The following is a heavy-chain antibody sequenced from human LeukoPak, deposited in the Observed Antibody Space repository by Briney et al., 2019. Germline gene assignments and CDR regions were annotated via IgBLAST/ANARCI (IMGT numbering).Heavy chain of an antibody. D-gene: IGHD2-2*01. CDR3: ARALTPLDIVVVPAASPGGMDV. Sequence: SETLSLTCAVYGGSFSGYYWSWIRQPPGKGLEWIGEINHSGSTNYNPSLKSRVTISVYTSKNQFSLKLSSVTAADTAVYYCARALTPLDIVVVPAASPGGMDVWGQGTTVTVSS. CDR1: GGSFSGYY. CDR2: INHSGST. J-gene: IGHJ6*02. V-gene: IGHV4-34*01.